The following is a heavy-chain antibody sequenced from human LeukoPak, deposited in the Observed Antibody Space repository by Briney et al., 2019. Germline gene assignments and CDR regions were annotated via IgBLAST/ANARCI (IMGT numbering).Heavy chain of an antibody. CDR3: ARRTVHKVSWGAFDI. V-gene: IGHV4-38-2*01. D-gene: IGHD3-16*01. Sequence: SETLSLTCAVSAYSISSGYYWGWIRQPPGKGLEWIGSIYHSGSTYYNPSLKSRVAISVDTSKNQFSLKLSSVTAADTAVYYCARRTVHKVSWGAFDICGQGTMVTVSS. CDR1: AYSISSGYY. J-gene: IGHJ3*02. CDR2: IYHSGST.